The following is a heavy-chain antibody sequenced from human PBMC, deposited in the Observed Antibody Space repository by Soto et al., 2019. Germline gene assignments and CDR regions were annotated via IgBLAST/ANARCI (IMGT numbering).Heavy chain of an antibody. D-gene: IGHD1-26*01. J-gene: IGHJ4*02. Sequence: QVQLQESGPGLVKPSETLSLTCTVSGGSISRYYWSWIRQPPGKGLEWIGYIYYSGSTNYNPALKSRVTISVDTSKTQFSLKLSSVTAADTAVYYCARRYGGNLDYWGQGTLVTVSS. CDR1: GGSISRYY. CDR2: IYYSGST. CDR3: ARRYGGNLDY. V-gene: IGHV4-59*08.